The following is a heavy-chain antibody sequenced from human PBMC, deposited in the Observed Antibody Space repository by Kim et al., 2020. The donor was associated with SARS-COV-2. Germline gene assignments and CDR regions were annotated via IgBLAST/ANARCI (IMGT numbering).Heavy chain of an antibody. CDR1: GFSLSTSGMC. D-gene: IGHD1-26*01. CDR3: ARIRWELLGSYYYGMDV. V-gene: IGHV2-70*01. J-gene: IGHJ6*02. Sequence: SGPTLVKPTQTLTLTCTFSGFSLSTSGMCVSWIRPPPGKALEWLALIDWDDDKYYSTSLKTRLTISKDTSKNQVVLTMTNMDPVDTATYYCARIRWELLGSYYYGMDVWGQGTTVTVSS. CDR2: IDWDDDK.